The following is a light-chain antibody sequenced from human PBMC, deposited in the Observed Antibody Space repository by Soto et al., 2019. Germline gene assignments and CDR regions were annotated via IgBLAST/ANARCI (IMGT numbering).Light chain of an antibody. J-gene: IGKJ4*01. CDR2: DAS. CDR1: QGISSA. CDR3: QQFNSYPPT. V-gene: IGKV1-13*02. Sequence: ALQLTQSPSSLSASIGDRVTITCRASQGISSALAWYQQKPGKAPKLLNYDASSLESGVPSRFSGSGSRTDFTLTISSLQPEDVAIYFCQQFNSYPPTFGGGTKVEL.